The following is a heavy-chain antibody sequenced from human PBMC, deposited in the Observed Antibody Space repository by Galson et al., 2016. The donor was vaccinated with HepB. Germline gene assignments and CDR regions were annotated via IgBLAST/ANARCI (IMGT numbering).Heavy chain of an antibody. V-gene: IGHV3-9*01. CDR3: TRLAYSSTGSPNHYYGMDV. CDR1: GFTFDDYA. J-gene: IGHJ6*02. CDR2: ISWDSDKI. D-gene: IGHD6-13*01. Sequence: SLRLSCAASGFTFDDYAMHWVRQVPGKGLEWVSGISWDSDKIGYADSVKGRFTVSRDNAKNSLSLQMNSLRAEDTALYYCTRLAYSSTGSPNHYYGMDVWGHGTTVTVSS.